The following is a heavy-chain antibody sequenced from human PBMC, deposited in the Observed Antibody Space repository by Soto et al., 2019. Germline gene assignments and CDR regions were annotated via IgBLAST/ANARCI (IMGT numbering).Heavy chain of an antibody. Sequence: QVRLVQSGAEVKKPGASVKVSCRTSGYTFTNYYIHWVRQAPGQGLEWVGRINPGGGTTTYAQKFQGRVTVTTDTSTSTVYMDLRGLKYEDTAVYYCARVGNWNYFWDWGQGSLVTVSS. CDR2: INPGGGTT. J-gene: IGHJ4*02. D-gene: IGHD1-7*01. V-gene: IGHV1-46*01. CDR3: ARVGNWNYFWD. CDR1: GYTFTNYY.